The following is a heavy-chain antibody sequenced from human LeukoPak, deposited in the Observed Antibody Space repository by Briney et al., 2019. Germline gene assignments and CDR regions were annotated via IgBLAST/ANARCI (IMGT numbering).Heavy chain of an antibody. CDR3: AKDVGLDYSNHPSFDS. Sequence: YPGGSLRLSCAASGFTFSRYEMNWVRQAPGKGLEWISYITSSGSITHYADSVKGRFTISRDNSKNTLYLQMNSLRAEDTAVYYCAKDVGLDYSNHPSFDSWGQGTLVTVSS. CDR2: ITSSGSIT. J-gene: IGHJ4*02. V-gene: IGHV3-48*03. D-gene: IGHD4-11*01. CDR1: GFTFSRYE.